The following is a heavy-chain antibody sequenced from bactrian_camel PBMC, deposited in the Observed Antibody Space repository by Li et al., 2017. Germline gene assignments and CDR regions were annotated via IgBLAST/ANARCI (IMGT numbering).Heavy chain of an antibody. Sequence: HVQLVESGGGSVQAGGSLRLTCVASGYSEYAEYCLGWFRQAPGKEREAVAGMGSGGSSYADSVQGRFTISQGDAKNTLALQMNSLKPDDTGMYYCAADTVYSASLCMSERGYDEWGQGTQVTVS. J-gene: IGHJ4*01. CDR3: AADTVYSASLCMSERGYDE. V-gene: IGHV3S55*01. CDR1: GYSEYAEYC. D-gene: IGHD3*01. CDR2: MGSGGSS.